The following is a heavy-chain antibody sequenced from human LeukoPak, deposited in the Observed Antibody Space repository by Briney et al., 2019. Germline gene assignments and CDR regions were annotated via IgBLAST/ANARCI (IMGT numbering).Heavy chain of an antibody. V-gene: IGHV3-7*01. D-gene: IGHD1-26*01. Sequence: GGSLRLSCAASGFTFSSYWMSWVRQAPGKGLEWVANIKQDGSEKYYVDSVKGRFTISRDNSKNTLFLQMASLRGEDTALYYCARAPREGFSGSYHDYWGQGTLVTVSS. J-gene: IGHJ4*02. CDR3: ARAPREGFSGSYHDY. CDR1: GFTFSSYW. CDR2: IKQDGSEK.